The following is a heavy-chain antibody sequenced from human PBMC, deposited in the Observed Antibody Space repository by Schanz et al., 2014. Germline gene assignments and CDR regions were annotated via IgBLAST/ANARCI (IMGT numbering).Heavy chain of an antibody. CDR1: GFPFNEYG. D-gene: IGHD3-10*01. Sequence: EVQLVESGGGLVQPGRSPRLSCAASGFPFNEYGMLWVRQAPGKGLEWVSSISWNSGSIDYADSVKGRFTISRDNAKNYLYLQMNSLRAEDTALYYCAKDGIMVQGVIWERYFDSWGQGTLVTVSS. J-gene: IGHJ4*02. CDR2: ISWNSGSI. CDR3: AKDGIMVQGVIWERYFDS. V-gene: IGHV3-9*01.